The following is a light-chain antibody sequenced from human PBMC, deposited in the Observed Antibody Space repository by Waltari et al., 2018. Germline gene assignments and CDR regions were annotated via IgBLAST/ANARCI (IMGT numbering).Light chain of an antibody. Sequence: DIEMTYSPSTLSASVGDRVTITCRASQSISNWLSWYQQKPGKAPKLLIYKASTLESGVPSRISGSAAGTAFTLTISSLQPDDFATYYCQQYNSYSLLTFGGGTKVEIK. V-gene: IGKV1-5*03. CDR1: QSISNW. J-gene: IGKJ4*01. CDR3: QQYNSYSLLT. CDR2: KAS.